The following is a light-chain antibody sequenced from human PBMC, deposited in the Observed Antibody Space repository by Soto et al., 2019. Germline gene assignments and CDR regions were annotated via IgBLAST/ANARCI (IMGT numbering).Light chain of an antibody. J-gene: IGKJ1*01. V-gene: IGKV1-5*03. Sequence: DIQMTQSPSTLSASVGDRVTITCRASQIIRSWLAWYQQKPGKAPKLLIYKASSLESGVPSRFSGSGSGTEFTLTISSMQPDDFETYYCQQYNSYPWKFGQGTKVEIK. CDR2: KAS. CDR3: QQYNSYPWK. CDR1: QIIRSW.